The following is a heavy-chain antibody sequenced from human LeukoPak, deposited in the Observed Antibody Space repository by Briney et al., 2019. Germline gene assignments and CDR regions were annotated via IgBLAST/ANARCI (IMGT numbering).Heavy chain of an antibody. V-gene: IGHV4-59*06. J-gene: IGHJ2*01. CDR1: GGSISSYY. D-gene: IGHD2-2*02. CDR2: IYYSGST. CDR3: ARVYVGNIVVVPAAIPIWYFDL. Sequence: SETLSLTCTVSGGSISSYYWSWIRQPAGKGLEWIGYIYYSGSTYYNPSLKSRVTISVDTSKNQFSLKLSSVTAADTAVYYCARVYVGNIVVVPAAIPIWYFDLWGRGTLVTVSS.